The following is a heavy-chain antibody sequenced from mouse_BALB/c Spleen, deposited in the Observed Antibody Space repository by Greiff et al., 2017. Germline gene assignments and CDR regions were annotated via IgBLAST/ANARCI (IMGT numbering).Heavy chain of an antibody. V-gene: IGHV3-8*02. CDR2: ISYGGST. J-gene: IGHJ4*01. Sequence: EVMLVEPGPSLVKPSQTLSLTCSVTGDSITSGYWNWIRKFPGNKLEYMGYISYGGSTYYNPSLKSRISITRDTSKNQYYLQLNSVTTEDTATYYWARYIYGSSSYAMDYWGQGTAVTDSS. CDR1: GDSITSGY. CDR3: ARYIYGSSSYAMDY. D-gene: IGHD1-1*01.